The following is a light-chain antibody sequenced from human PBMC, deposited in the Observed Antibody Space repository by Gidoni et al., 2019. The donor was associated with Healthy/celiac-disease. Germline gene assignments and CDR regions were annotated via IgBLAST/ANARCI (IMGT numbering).Light chain of an antibody. CDR2: GNS. V-gene: IGLV1-40*01. CDR1: SSNIGAGYD. CDR3: QSYDSSLSGSGV. Sequence: QSVLPQPPPVSGAPGQRVTISCTGSSSNIGAGYDVHWYQQLPGTAPKLLIYGNSNRPSGVPDRFSGSKSGTSASLAITGLQAEDEADYYCQSYDSSLSGSGVFGGGTKLTVL. J-gene: IGLJ3*02.